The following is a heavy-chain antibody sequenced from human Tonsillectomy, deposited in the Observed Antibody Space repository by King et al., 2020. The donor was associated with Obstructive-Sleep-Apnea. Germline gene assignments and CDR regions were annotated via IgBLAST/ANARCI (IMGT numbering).Heavy chain of an antibody. D-gene: IGHD6-19*01. Sequence: QLQESGPGLVKPSETLSLTCTVSGGSISSYYWSWIRQPPGKGLEGIGYIYYSGSTNYNPSLKSPVTISVDTSKNQFSLKLSSVTAADTAVYYCARAPRIAVDYYGMDVWGQGTTVTVSS. CDR1: GGSISSYY. CDR2: IYYSGST. J-gene: IGHJ6*02. CDR3: ARAPRIAVDYYGMDV. V-gene: IGHV4-59*01.